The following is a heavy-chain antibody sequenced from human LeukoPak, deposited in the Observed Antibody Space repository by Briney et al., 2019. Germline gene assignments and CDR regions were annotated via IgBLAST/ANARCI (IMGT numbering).Heavy chain of an antibody. D-gene: IGHD3-9*01. CDR1: GGTFSSYA. Sequence: ASVKVSCKASGGTFSSYAISWVRQAPGQGLEWMGGIIPIFGTANYAQKFQGRVTITADESTSTAYMELSSLRSEDTAVYYCAREVYDILTGYYDYWGQGTLVTVSS. V-gene: IGHV1-69*01. CDR2: IIPIFGTA. J-gene: IGHJ4*02. CDR3: AREVYDILTGYYDY.